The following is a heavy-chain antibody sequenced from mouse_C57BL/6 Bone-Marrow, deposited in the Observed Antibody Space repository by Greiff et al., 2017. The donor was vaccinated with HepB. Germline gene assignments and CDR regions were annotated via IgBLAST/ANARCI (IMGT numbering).Heavy chain of an antibody. CDR3: ARDYYYGSSDYYFDY. CDR2: ISYDGSN. J-gene: IGHJ2*01. Sequence: VQLQQSGPGLVKPSQSLSLTCSVTGYSITSGYYWNWIRQFPGNKLEWMGYISYDGSNNYNPSLKNRISITRDTSKNQFFLKLNSVTTEDTATYYCARDYYYGSSDYYFDYWGQGTTLTVSS. V-gene: IGHV3-6*01. CDR1: GYSITSGYY. D-gene: IGHD1-1*01.